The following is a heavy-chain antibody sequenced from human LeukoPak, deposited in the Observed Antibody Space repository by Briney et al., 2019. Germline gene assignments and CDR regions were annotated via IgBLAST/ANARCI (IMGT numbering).Heavy chain of an antibody. J-gene: IGHJ2*01. CDR3: ARGRIAVAEGYFDL. CDR2: ISYDGSNE. V-gene: IGHV3-30*03. CDR1: GFTFSSYG. D-gene: IGHD6-19*01. Sequence: GRSLRLSCAASGFTFSSYGMHWVRQAPGKGLEWVAVISYDGSNEYYADSVKGRFTISRDNSKNTLYLQMNSLRAEDTAVYYCARGRIAVAEGYFDLWGRGTLVTVSS.